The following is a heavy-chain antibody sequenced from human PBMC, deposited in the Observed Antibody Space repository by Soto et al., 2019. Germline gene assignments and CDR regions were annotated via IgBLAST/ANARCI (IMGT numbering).Heavy chain of an antibody. CDR1: VFTFGSYA. D-gene: IGHD2-21*02. Sequence: PWWSLRLSCVASVFTFGSYAMTCFRRAPGKGLEWVSTINDNGNLRYYAESVRGRFTISRDNSKNTLYLQLNNLRAEDSARYYCAKAFGDWYPFEKWGLGALVTVSS. CDR3: AKAFGDWYPFEK. V-gene: IGHV3-23*01. J-gene: IGHJ4*02. CDR2: INDNGNLR.